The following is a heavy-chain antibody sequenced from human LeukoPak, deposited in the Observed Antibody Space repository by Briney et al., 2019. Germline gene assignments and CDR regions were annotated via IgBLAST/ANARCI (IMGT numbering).Heavy chain of an antibody. Sequence: SETLSLTCSVSDDSITSGGFYWSWIRQSPGKGLEWIGYIYYSGSTNYNPSLKSRVTISVDTSKNQFSLRLSSVTAADTAVYYCARLGYYGSGSYPDYWGQGTLVTVSS. CDR2: IYYSGST. V-gene: IGHV4-61*08. J-gene: IGHJ4*02. D-gene: IGHD3-10*01. CDR1: DDSITSGGFY. CDR3: ARLGYYGSGSYPDY.